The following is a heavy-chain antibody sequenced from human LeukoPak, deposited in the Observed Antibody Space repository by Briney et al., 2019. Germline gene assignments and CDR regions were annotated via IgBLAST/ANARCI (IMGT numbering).Heavy chain of an antibody. J-gene: IGHJ4*02. D-gene: IGHD5-18*01. CDR3: AKDQGYSYGYYY. CDR2: ISSSSSYI. Sequence: GGSLRLSCAASGFTFSSYSMTWVRQAPGKGLEWVSSISSSSSYIYYADSVKGRFTISRDNAKNSLYLQMNSLRAEDTAVYYCAKDQGYSYGYYYWGQGTLVTVSS. CDR1: GFTFSSYS. V-gene: IGHV3-21*04.